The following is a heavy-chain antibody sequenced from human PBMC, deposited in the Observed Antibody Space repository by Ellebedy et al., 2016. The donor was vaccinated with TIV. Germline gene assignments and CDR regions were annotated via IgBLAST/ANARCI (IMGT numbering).Heavy chain of an antibody. D-gene: IGHD6-19*01. CDR2: ISDSGSVI. V-gene: IGHV3-11*01. CDR3: ARISSGRSFYGMDV. CDR1: GFSSSDYY. Sequence: GESLKISXAASGFSSSDYYMSWIRQAPGKGLEWVSYISDSGSVIHYADSVKGRFTISRDNSKNSLYLQMNNLRAEDTAVYYCARISSGRSFYGMDVWGQGTTVTVSS. J-gene: IGHJ6*02.